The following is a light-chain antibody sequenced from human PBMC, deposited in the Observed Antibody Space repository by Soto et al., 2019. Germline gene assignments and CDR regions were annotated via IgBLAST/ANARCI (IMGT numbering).Light chain of an antibody. J-gene: IGKJ3*01. CDR2: GAS. CDR1: KTFGNTY. V-gene: IGKV3-20*01. Sequence: EIGLRHSPGALSFSQGERATLPCRAIKTFGNTYLAWYQQRHGQAPRLLIYGASSRATGIPDRFSGSGSGTDFTLTITRLEPEDFAVYYCQQYGNLPVTFGPGTKLSIK. CDR3: QQYGNLPVT.